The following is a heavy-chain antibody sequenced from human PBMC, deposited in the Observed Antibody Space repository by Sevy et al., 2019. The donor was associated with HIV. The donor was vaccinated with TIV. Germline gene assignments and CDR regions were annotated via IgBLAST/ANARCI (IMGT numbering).Heavy chain of an antibody. J-gene: IGHJ4*02. CDR1: GFSLSTSGVG. Sequence: SGPTLVNPTQTLTLTCTFSGFSLSTSGVGVGWIRQPPGKALEWLALIYWNDDKRYSPSLKSRLTITKDTSKNQVVLTMTNMDPVDTATYYCAHSRMYYDILTGYYIPFEYWGQGTLVTVSS. CDR2: IYWNDDK. V-gene: IGHV2-5*01. D-gene: IGHD3-9*01. CDR3: AHSRMYYDILTGYYIPFEY.